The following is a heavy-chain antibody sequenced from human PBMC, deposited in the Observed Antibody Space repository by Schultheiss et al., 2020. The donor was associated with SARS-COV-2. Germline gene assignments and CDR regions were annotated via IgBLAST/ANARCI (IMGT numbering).Heavy chain of an antibody. CDR1: GFTVSSNY. CDR2: ISSSGAYI. D-gene: IGHD4-17*01. J-gene: IGHJ3*01. Sequence: GGSLRLSCASSGFTVSSNYMSWVRQAPGKGLEWVSSISSSGAYIYYADSVRGRFTISRDNSKNTLYLQMNSLRAEDTAVYYCAVMTVTDGFDVWGQGTTVTVSS. CDR3: AVMTVTDGFDV. V-gene: IGHV3-66*03.